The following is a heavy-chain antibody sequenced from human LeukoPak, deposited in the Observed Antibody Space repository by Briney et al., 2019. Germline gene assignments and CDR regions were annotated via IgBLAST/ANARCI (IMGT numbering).Heavy chain of an antibody. J-gene: IGHJ5*02. CDR1: GYSISSGYY. CDR2: IYHSGST. V-gene: IGHV4-38-2*02. CDR3: ARGASVITLFDP. D-gene: IGHD3-22*01. Sequence: SETLSLTCTVSGYSISSGYYWGWIRQPPGKGREWIGSIYHSGSTYYNPSLKSRVTISVDTSKNQFSLKLSSVTAADTAVYYCARGASVITLFDPWGQGTLVTVSS.